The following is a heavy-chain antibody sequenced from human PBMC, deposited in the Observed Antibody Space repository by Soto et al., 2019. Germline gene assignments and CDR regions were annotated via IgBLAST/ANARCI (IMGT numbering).Heavy chain of an antibody. CDR1: GFTFSNAW. CDR3: TTSIAAAGIPLYYYYYYGMDV. D-gene: IGHD6-13*01. V-gene: IGHV3-15*07. CDR2: IKSKTDGGTT. Sequence: GGSLRLSCAASGFTFSNAWMNWVRQAPGKGLEWVGRIKSKTDGGTTDYAAPVKGRFTISRDDSKNTLYLQMNSLKTEDTAVYYCTTSIAAAGIPLYYYYYYGMDVWGQGTTVTVSS. J-gene: IGHJ6*02.